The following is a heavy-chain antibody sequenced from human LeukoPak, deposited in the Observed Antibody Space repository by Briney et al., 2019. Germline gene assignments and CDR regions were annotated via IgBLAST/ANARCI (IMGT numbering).Heavy chain of an antibody. D-gene: IGHD3-3*01. J-gene: IGHJ3*02. CDR3: ARDGLVEWFSPSRLGAFDI. Sequence: TGGSLRLSCAASGFTFSSYWMSWVRQAPGKGLEWVANIKQDGSEKYYVDSVKGRFTISRDNAKNSLYLQMNSLRAEDTAVYYCARDGLVEWFSPSRLGAFDIWGQGKRGTVSS. CDR2: IKQDGSEK. V-gene: IGHV3-7*01. CDR1: GFTFSSYW.